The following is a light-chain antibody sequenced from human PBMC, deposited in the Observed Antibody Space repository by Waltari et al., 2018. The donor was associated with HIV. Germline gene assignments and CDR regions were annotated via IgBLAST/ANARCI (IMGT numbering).Light chain of an antibody. CDR1: QSISSG. Sequence: GDRVPITCRASQSISSGLAWYQQKPGKAPKVLIYAASSLKSGVPSRFSGSGSGTEFTLTISSLQPDDFATYYCQQYNSYPYTFGQGTKLEIK. J-gene: IGKJ2*01. CDR3: QQYNSYPYT. V-gene: IGKV1-5*03. CDR2: AAS.